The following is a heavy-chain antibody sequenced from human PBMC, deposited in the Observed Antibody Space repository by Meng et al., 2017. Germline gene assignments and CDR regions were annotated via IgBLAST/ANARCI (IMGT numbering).Heavy chain of an antibody. D-gene: IGHD3-22*01. CDR1: GGSISSGSYY. J-gene: IGHJ3*02. CDR2: IYTSGST. V-gene: IGHV4-61*02. CDR3: ARTYYYDSSGYRRGAFDI. Sequence: LRLSCTVSGGSISSGSYYWSWIRQPAGKGLEWIGRIYTSGSTNYNPSLKSRVTISVDTSKNQFSLKLSSVTAADTAVYYCARTYYYDSSGYRRGAFDIWGQGTMGTVSS.